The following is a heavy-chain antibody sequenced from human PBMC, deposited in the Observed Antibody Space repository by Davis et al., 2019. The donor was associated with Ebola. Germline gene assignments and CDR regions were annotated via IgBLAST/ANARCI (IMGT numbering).Heavy chain of an antibody. V-gene: IGHV1-46*01. J-gene: IGHJ6*02. CDR1: GYTFTGYY. Sequence: ASVKVSCKASGYTFTGYYIHWVRQAPGQGLEWMGIINPSGGSTTYAQKFQGRVTMTRDTSTRTVYMELRRLRSDDTAVYYCARDPLWFGDRTDAEGMDVWGQGTTVTVSS. CDR2: INPSGGST. CDR3: ARDPLWFGDRTDAEGMDV. D-gene: IGHD3-10*01.